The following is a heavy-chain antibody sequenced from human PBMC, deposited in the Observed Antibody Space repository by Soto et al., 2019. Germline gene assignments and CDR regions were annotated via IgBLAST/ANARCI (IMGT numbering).Heavy chain of an antibody. J-gene: IGHJ6*02. D-gene: IGHD2-21*02. Sequence: GGSLRLSCAASGFTFSGYAMHWVRQAPGKGLEWVAVISYDGSNKYYADSVKGRFTISRDNSKNTLYLQMNSLRAEDTAVYYCARDPATHCGGDCYPDAYYYYYGMDVWGQGTTVTVSS. CDR1: GFTFSGYA. CDR2: ISYDGSNK. V-gene: IGHV3-30-3*01. CDR3: ARDPATHCGGDCYPDAYYYYYGMDV.